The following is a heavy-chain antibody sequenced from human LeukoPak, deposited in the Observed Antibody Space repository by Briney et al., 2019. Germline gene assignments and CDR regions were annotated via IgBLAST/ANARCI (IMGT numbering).Heavy chain of an antibody. J-gene: IGHJ4*02. D-gene: IGHD2-8*01. Sequence: SQTLSLTCTVSGGSISSGGYYWSWIRQHPGKGLEWIGYIYYSGSTYYNPSLKSRVTISVDTSKNQFSLKLSSVTAADTAVYYWAERGCSNGAQYYLDHLGQGTLVTVSS. CDR3: AERGCSNGAQYYLDH. CDR1: GGSISSGGYY. CDR2: IYYSGST. V-gene: IGHV4-31*03.